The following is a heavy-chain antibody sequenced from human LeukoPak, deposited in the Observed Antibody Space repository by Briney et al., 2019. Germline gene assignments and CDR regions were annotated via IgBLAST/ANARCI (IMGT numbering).Heavy chain of an antibody. CDR2: IKQDGSEK. Sequence: GGSLRLSCAASGFTFSNYWMGWVRQAPGKGLEWVATIKQDGSEKYYVDSVKGRFNISRDNAKNSLSLQMNTLRVEDTAVYYCARQSMAVYSLNFNYWGQGTLVTVSS. CDR1: GFTFSNYW. CDR3: ARQSMAVYSLNFNY. D-gene: IGHD6-19*01. J-gene: IGHJ4*02. V-gene: IGHV3-7*01.